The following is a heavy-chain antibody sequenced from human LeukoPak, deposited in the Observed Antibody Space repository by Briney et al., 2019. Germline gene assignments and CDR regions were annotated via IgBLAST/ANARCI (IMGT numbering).Heavy chain of an antibody. CDR2: ISSSGSTI. CDR1: GFTFSSYE. V-gene: IGHV3-48*03. Sequence: PGGSLRLSCAASGFTFSSYEMNWVRQAPGKGLEWVSYISSSGSTIYYADSVKGRFTISRDNAKNSLYLQMNSLRAEDTAVYYCARLILRGYSLPTDYWGQGTLVTVSS. D-gene: IGHD5-18*01. J-gene: IGHJ4*02. CDR3: ARLILRGYSLPTDY.